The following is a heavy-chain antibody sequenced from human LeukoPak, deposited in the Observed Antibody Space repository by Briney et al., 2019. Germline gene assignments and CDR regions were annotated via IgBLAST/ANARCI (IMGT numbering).Heavy chain of an antibody. CDR1: GGSFSGYY. D-gene: IGHD3-10*01. CDR3: ATMVRGVSLNWFDP. Sequence: SETLSLTCAVYGGSFSGYYWSWIRQPPGKGLEWIGEINHSGSTNYNPSLKSRVTISVDTSKNQFSLKLSSVTAADTAVYYCATMVRGVSLNWFDPWGQGTLVTVSS. V-gene: IGHV4-34*01. CDR2: INHSGST. J-gene: IGHJ5*02.